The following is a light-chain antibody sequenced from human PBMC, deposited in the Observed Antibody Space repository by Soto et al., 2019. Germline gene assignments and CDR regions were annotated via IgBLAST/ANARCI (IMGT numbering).Light chain of an antibody. J-gene: IGKJ2*01. CDR2: RVS. CDR1: QSLVHSDGDTY. CDR3: MQGTHWPPYT. V-gene: IGKV2-30*02. Sequence: DVVMTQSPLSLPVNLGEPAAISCRSTQSLVHSDGDTYLSWFHQRPGQSPRRLIFRVSKRDFGVPPRCIGSGSGADVTLEITSVEAGDVGVYYCMQGTHWPPYTFGQGTRLEIK.